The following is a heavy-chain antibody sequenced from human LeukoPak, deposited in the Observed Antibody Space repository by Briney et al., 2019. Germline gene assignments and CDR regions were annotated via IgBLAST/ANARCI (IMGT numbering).Heavy chain of an antibody. CDR3: ARAYYYYYYMDV. CDR2: IYTSGST. Sequence: SQTLSLTCTVSGGSISSGSYYWSWIRQPAGKGLEWIGRIYTSGSTNYNPSLKSRVTISVDTSKNQFSLKLSSVTAADTAVYYCARAYYYYYYMDVWGKGTTVTVSS. CDR1: GGSISSGSYY. J-gene: IGHJ6*03. V-gene: IGHV4-61*02.